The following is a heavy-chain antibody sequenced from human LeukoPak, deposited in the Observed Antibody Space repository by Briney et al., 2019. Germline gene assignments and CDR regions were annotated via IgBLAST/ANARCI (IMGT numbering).Heavy chain of an antibody. J-gene: IGHJ4*02. Sequence: GGSLRLSCVASEFTFSNYWMTWVRQAPGKGLEWVANIKGDGSKKHYLGSVEGRFTISRDDAKNSLYLQMNSLRADDTAVYYCAKSGSIWYYFDYWGQGTLVTVSS. CDR2: IKGDGSKK. V-gene: IGHV3-7*03. D-gene: IGHD6-13*01. CDR3: AKSGSIWYYFDY. CDR1: EFTFSNYW.